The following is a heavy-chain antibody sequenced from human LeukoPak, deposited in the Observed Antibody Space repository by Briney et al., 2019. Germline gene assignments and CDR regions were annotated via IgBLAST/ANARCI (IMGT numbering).Heavy chain of an antibody. D-gene: IGHD2-15*01. CDR3: ARGGYSDF. J-gene: IGHJ4*02. Sequence: GASVKVSCKASGYTFSSYGISWVRQASGQGPEWMGWISGYNGNTEYAQKFQGRVTMTTDTSTSTAYMELTNLRSDDTAVYYCARGGYSDFWGQGTLVTVSS. CDR2: ISGYNGNT. V-gene: IGHV1-18*01. CDR1: GYTFSSYG.